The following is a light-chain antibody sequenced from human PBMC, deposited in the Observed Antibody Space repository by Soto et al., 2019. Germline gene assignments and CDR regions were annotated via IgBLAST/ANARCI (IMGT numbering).Light chain of an antibody. CDR3: CSKAVIIVV. Sequence: QSALTQPASVSGSPGQSITISCTGTSSDVGSYNLVSWYQQHPGKAPKLMIYEGSKRPSGVSNRFSGSKSGNTASLTISGLQAEGEADYYCCSKAVIIVVFGGGTKVTVL. CDR1: SSDVGSYNL. V-gene: IGLV2-23*01. J-gene: IGLJ2*01. CDR2: EGS.